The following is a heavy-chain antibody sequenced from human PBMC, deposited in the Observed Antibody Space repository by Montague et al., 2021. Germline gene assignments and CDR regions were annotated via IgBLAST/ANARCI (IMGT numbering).Heavy chain of an antibody. CDR1: GDSINTYS. D-gene: IGHD1-26*01. Sequence: SETLSLTCTVFGDSINTYSWSWIRQPAGKGLEWIGRLSNGGSTNSNPSLKSRVSMSVDTSKNQFSLKLSSVTAAGTAVYFCSGDTVGASGYFYYYYMDVWGRGSPVTVSS. V-gene: IGHV4-4*07. CDR2: LSNGGST. CDR3: SGDTVGASGYFYYYYMDV. J-gene: IGHJ6*03.